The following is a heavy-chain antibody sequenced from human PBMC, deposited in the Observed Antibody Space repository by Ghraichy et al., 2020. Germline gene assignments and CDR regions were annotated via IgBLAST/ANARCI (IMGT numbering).Heavy chain of an antibody. CDR2: INLDGSAK. V-gene: IGHV3-7*03. CDR1: GFNFSNYW. D-gene: IGHD1-14*01. Sequence: GGSLRLSCAASGFNFSNYWMSWVRQAPGKGLEWVANINLDGSAKYYVDSVKGRFTLSRDNAKKSVYLQMNSLRVDDTAVYYCARVAGTEAGNDLWGQGTLVTVSS. J-gene: IGHJ5*02. CDR3: ARVAGTEAGNDL.